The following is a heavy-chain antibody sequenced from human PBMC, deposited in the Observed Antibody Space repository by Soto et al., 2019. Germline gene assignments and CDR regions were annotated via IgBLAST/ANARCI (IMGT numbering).Heavy chain of an antibody. CDR1: VGSISSYY. D-gene: IGHD1-26*01. J-gene: IGHJ4*02. V-gene: IGHV4-59*01. CDR3: ARVSSGSYPRAGRAFDY. Sequence: SETLSLTCTVSVGSISSYYWSWIRQPPGKGLEWIGYIYYSGSTNYNPSLKSRVTISVDTSKNQFSLKLSSVTAADTAVYYCARVSSGSYPRAGRAFDYWGQGTLVTVSS. CDR2: IYYSGST.